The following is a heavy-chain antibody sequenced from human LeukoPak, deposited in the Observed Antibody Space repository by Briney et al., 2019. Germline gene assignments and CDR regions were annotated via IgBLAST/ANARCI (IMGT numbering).Heavy chain of an antibody. CDR3: ARETAAAGSYYYGMDV. CDR2: MNPNSGNT. CDR1: GYTFTSYD. Sequence: ASVKVSCKASGYTFTSYDINWVRQATGQGLEWMGWMNPNSGNTGYAQKFQGRVTMTRNTSISTAYMELSSLRSEDTAVYYCARETAAAGSYYYGMDVWGQGTTVTVSS. V-gene: IGHV1-8*01. J-gene: IGHJ6*02. D-gene: IGHD6-13*01.